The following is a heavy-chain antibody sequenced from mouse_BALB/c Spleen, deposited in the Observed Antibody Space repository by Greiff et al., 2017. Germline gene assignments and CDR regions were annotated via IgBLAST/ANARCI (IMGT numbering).Heavy chain of an antibody. CDR1: GYTFSSYW. Sequence: QVQLQQSGAELMKPGASVKISCKATGYTFSSYWIEWVKQRPGHGLEWIGEILPGSGSTNYNEKFKGKATFTADTFSNTAYMQLSSLTSEDSAVYYCARGRPWFAYWGRGTLVTVSA. V-gene: IGHV1-9*01. CDR3: ARGRPWFAY. D-gene: IGHD2-12*01. CDR2: ILPGSGST. J-gene: IGHJ3*01.